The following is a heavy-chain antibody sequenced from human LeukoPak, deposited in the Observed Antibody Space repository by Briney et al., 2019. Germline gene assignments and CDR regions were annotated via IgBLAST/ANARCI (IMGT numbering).Heavy chain of an antibody. Sequence: PSETLSLTCTVSGGSTSSSSYYWGWIRQLPGKGLEWIGSIYYTGSTYYNPTLKSRVTISLDTSKNQFSLRLGSVTAADTAVYYCAAGSQSTALIKWGQGTLVTVSS. CDR2: IYYTGST. V-gene: IGHV4-39*07. CDR3: AAGSQSTALIK. D-gene: IGHD5-18*01. CDR1: GGSTSSSSYY. J-gene: IGHJ4*02.